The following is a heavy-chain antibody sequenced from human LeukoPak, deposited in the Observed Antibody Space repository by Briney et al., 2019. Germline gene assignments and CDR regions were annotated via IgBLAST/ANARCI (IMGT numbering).Heavy chain of an antibody. V-gene: IGHV4-34*01. CDR1: GGSFSGYY. CDR2: INHSGST. D-gene: IGHD3-22*01. CDR3: ASETYYYDSSGYNWFDP. Sequence: PSETLSLTCAVYGGSFSGYYWSWIRQPPGKGLEWIGEINHSGSTNYNPSLKSRVTISVDTSKNQFSLKLSSVTAADTAVYYCASETYYYDSSGYNWFDPWGQGTLVTVSS. J-gene: IGHJ5*02.